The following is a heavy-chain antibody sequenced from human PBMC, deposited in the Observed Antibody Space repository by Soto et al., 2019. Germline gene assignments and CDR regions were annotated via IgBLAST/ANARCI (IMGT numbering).Heavy chain of an antibody. CDR2: MNPNSGNT. J-gene: IGHJ5*01. Sequence: ASVKVSCKASGYTFTSYDINWVREATGQGLEWMGWMNPNSGNTGYAQKFQGRVTMTRNTSISTAYMELSSLRSEDTAVYYCARGHGFMSVGGVIAHNWFDSWGQGTLVPVAS. CDR1: GYTFTSYD. CDR3: ARGHGFMSVGGVIAHNWFDS. D-gene: IGHD3-16*02. V-gene: IGHV1-8*01.